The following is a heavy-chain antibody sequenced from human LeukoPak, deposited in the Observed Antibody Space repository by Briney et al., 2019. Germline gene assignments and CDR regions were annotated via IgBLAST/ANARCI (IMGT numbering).Heavy chain of an antibody. V-gene: IGHV3-23*01. CDR2: ISGSGGST. D-gene: IGHD6-13*01. J-gene: IGHJ4*02. Sequence: GGFLRLSCAASGFTFSSYAMSWVRQAPGKGLEWVSAISGSGGSTYYADSVKGRFTISRDNSKNTLYLQMNSLRAEDTAVYYCAKDFGSSWYRGYYFDYWGQGTLVTVSS. CDR1: GFTFSSYA. CDR3: AKDFGSSWYRGYYFDY.